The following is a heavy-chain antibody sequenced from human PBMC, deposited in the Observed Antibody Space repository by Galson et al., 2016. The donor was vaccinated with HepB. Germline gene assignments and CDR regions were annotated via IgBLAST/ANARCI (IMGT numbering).Heavy chain of an antibody. J-gene: IGHJ4*02. Sequence: SVKVSCKASGYTFTPYYMHWVRQAPGQGLEWMGLINPGDGSTSYAQKFQGRVTMTRDTSTSTVYMELSSLTSEDTAAYYCARGSSWSLYCFDYWGQGTLVTVSS. CDR1: GYTFTPYY. V-gene: IGHV1-46*01. CDR2: INPGDGST. D-gene: IGHD6-13*01. CDR3: ARGSSWSLYCFDY.